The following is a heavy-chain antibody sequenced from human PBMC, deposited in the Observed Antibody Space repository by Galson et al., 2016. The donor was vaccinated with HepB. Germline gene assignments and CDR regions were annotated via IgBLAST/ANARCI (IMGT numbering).Heavy chain of an antibody. V-gene: IGHV4-39*07. J-gene: IGHJ4*02. CDR3: ARVAYDILTGTEDYFDF. CDR1: GDSIHSSSYY. Sequence: SETLSLTCTVSGDSIHSSSYYWGWVRQPPGKGLEWIGEIYHSGTTNYNPSLKTRVTISLDKSKNQFSLKLTSVTAADTAVYYCARVAYDILTGTEDYFDFWGQGTLVTVSS. CDR2: IYHSGTT. D-gene: IGHD3-9*01.